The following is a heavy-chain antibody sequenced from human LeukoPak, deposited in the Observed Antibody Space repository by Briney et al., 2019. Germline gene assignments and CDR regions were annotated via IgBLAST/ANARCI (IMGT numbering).Heavy chain of an antibody. Sequence: SETLSLTCTVSGYSISSGYYWGWIRQPPGKGLEWIGYIYYSGSTNYNPYLKSRVTISVDTSKNQFALKLSSVTAADTAVYYCARGLGVRGVIYHYYYYMDVWGKGTTVTISS. J-gene: IGHJ6*03. V-gene: IGHV4-38-2*02. CDR2: IYYSGST. D-gene: IGHD3-10*01. CDR1: GYSISSGYY. CDR3: ARGLGVRGVIYHYYYYMDV.